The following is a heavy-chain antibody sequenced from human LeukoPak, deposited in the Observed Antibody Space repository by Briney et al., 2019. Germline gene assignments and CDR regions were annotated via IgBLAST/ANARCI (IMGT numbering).Heavy chain of an antibody. CDR1: GFTFSSYG. CDR3: AKDIYYYDSSRYFQH. J-gene: IGHJ1*01. V-gene: IGHV3-30*18. CDR2: ISYDGSNK. D-gene: IGHD3-22*01. Sequence: GGSLRLSSAPPGFTFSSYGMHRVRQAPGKGLEWVAVISYDGSNKYYADSVKGRFTISRDNSKNTLYLQMNSLRAEDTAVYYCAKDIYYYDSSRYFQHWGQGTLVTVSS.